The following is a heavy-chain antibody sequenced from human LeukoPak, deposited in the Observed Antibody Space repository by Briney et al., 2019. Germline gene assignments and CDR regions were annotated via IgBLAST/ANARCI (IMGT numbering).Heavy chain of an antibody. Sequence: ASVKVSCKASAGTFSSYTISWVRQAPGQALEWMGGIIPIFGTANYAQKFQGRVTITADESTSTAYMELSSLRSEDTAVYYCARDWSGYYSYYYGMDVWGQGTTVTVSS. CDR3: ARDWSGYYSYYYGMDV. J-gene: IGHJ6*02. D-gene: IGHD3-3*01. V-gene: IGHV1-69*13. CDR2: IIPIFGTA. CDR1: AGTFSSYT.